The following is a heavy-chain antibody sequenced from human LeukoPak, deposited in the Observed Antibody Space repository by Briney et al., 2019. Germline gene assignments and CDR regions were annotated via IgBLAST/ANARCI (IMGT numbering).Heavy chain of an antibody. J-gene: IGHJ4*02. D-gene: IGHD6-13*01. CDR1: GDSISPYY. CDR2: IYYSGST. V-gene: IGHV4-59*01. CDR3: ARGLMMAVAGRGEFHY. Sequence: SETLSLTCTVSGDSISPYYWSWIRQPPGKGLEWIGYIYYSGSTNYNPSLKSRVTISVDTSKNQFSLKLSSVTAADTAVYYCARGLMMAVAGRGEFHYWGQGTLVTVSS.